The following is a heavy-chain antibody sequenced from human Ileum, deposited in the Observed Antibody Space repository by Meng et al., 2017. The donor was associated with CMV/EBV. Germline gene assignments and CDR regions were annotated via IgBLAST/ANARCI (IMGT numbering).Heavy chain of an antibody. V-gene: IGHV4-39*07. D-gene: IGHD3-9*01. CDR3: ARECDILTGYYTGWFDP. Sequence: SRSHYWAWIRQPPGQGLEWIASMYYSGSTYYSQSLKGRVTIALDTSKTHFSLRLTSVTAADTAVYYCARECDILTGYYTGWFDPWGQGTLVTVSS. J-gene: IGHJ5*02. CDR2: MYYSGST. CDR1: SRSHY.